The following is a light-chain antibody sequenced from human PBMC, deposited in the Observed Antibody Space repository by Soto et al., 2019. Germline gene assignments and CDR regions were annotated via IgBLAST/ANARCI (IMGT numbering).Light chain of an antibody. Sequence: EIVMTQSPPSLTVTPGEPASISCRSSQRLLHSNGNTFLDWYLQKPGQSPQLLIYLGSNRASGVPDRFSGSGSGTEFTLKITRVEAEDVGVYYCMQGLQTPQTFGQGTKVEI. CDR2: LGS. J-gene: IGKJ1*01. V-gene: IGKV2-28*01. CDR3: MQGLQTPQT. CDR1: QRLLHSNGNTF.